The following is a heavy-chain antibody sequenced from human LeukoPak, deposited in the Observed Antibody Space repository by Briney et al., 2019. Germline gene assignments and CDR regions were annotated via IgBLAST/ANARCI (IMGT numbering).Heavy chain of an antibody. CDR3: ARGHVPGSDRHWDY. V-gene: IGHV3-74*01. CDR2: IISDGSST. D-gene: IGHD3-10*01. J-gene: IGHJ4*02. CDR1: GFTFSRHW. Sequence: GGSLRLSWAASGFTFSRHWMHWVRQAPGKGLVWVSRIISDGSSTSYADSVKGRFTISRDNAKNTLNLQMNSLRVEDTAVYYCARGHVPGSDRHWDYWGQGILVTVSS.